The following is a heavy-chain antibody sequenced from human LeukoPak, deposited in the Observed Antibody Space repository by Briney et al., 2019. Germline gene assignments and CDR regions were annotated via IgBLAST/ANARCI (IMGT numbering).Heavy chain of an antibody. J-gene: IGHJ4*02. D-gene: IGHD4-11*01. CDR3: ARDSPYSPHDS. CDR2: INRYGSA. V-gene: IGHV4-34*01. CDR1: GGSFNTFY. Sequence: SETLSLTCAVYGGSFNTFYWSWIRQPPGEGLEWIGQINRYGSANYNPSLKSRVAISLDTSKNQFSLKVTSVTAADTAVYYCARDSPYSPHDSWGQGTLVTVSS.